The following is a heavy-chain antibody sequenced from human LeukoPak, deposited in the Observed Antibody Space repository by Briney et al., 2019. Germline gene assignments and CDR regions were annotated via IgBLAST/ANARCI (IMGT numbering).Heavy chain of an antibody. Sequence: GGSLRLSCADSGFTFSSYSMIWVRQAPGKGLEWVSSISSSSDYIYYADSVKGRFTISRDNAKNSLYLQMNSLRAEDTALYYCARGIAIAATYGSNFEYWGQGTLVTVSS. J-gene: IGHJ4*02. CDR2: ISSSSDYI. D-gene: IGHD2-15*01. CDR3: ARGIAIAATYGSNFEY. CDR1: GFTFSSYS. V-gene: IGHV3-21*01.